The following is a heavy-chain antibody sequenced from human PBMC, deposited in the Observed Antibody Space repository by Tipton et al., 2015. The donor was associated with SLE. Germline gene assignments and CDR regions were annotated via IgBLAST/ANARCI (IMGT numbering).Heavy chain of an antibody. D-gene: IGHD2-15*01. Sequence: SLRLSCAASGFTFSSYGMHWVRQAPGKGPEWVSFIRYDGSDKYYADSVKGRFTISRDNSKNTLYLQMNSLRAEDTAVYYCVGGSGWRLDYWGQGTLVTVSS. CDR2: IRYDGSDK. CDR3: VGGSGWRLDY. CDR1: GFTFSSYG. V-gene: IGHV3-33*01. J-gene: IGHJ4*02.